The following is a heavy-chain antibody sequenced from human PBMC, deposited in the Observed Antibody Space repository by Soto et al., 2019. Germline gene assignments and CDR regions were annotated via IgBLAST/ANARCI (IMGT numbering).Heavy chain of an antibody. Sequence: EVQLVESGGGLVQPGGSLRLSCAASGFTFSSYWMSCVRQAPGKGLECVANIQQDVSGTYYVDSVKGRFTISRDNAKNALYLQMNSLRAEDTAVYSCARVRGGSCSGVTCYGAFDIWGQGTMVTVSS. CDR2: IQQDVSGT. CDR3: ARVRGGSCSGVTCYGAFDI. CDR1: GFTFSSYW. J-gene: IGHJ3*02. D-gene: IGHD2-15*01. V-gene: IGHV3-7*04.